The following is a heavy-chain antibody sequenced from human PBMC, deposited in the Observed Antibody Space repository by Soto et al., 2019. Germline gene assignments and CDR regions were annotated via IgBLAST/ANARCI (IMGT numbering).Heavy chain of an antibody. CDR1: GFTFSNYW. Sequence: EVQLVESGGGLVQPGGSLRLSCAASGFTFSNYWVTWVRQAPGKGLEWVANIKQDGSEKYYVDSVKGRFTISRDNAKNSLFLQMNSLRAEDTAVYYCARFGRSWDFDYWGQGTLATVSS. CDR2: IKQDGSEK. V-gene: IGHV3-7*01. J-gene: IGHJ4*02. CDR3: ARFGRSWDFDY. D-gene: IGHD3-10*01.